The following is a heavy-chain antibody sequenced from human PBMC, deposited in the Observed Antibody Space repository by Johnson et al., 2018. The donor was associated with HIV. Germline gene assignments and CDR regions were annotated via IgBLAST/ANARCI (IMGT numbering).Heavy chain of an antibody. CDR2: ISWDGGST. J-gene: IGHJ3*02. Sequence: VQLVESGGGVVRPGDSLRLSCVASGFTFDDYTMHWVRQGPGKGLEWVSLISWDGGSTYYGDSLKGRFTISRDNSKNSLYLQMNSLRSEDTALYYCAKGGLGHTDAFDIWGQGTMVTVSS. V-gene: IGHV3-43*01. CDR3: AKGGLGHTDAFDI. D-gene: IGHD6-19*01. CDR1: GFTFDDYT.